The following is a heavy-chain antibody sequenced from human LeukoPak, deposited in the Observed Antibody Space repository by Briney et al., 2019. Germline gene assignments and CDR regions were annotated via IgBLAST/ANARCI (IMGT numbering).Heavy chain of an antibody. J-gene: IGHJ5*02. CDR2: INPSGGSI. CDR3: ARGVELLGYCSSTSCNAWFDP. CDR1: GYTFTNYY. Sequence: ASVKVSCKASGYTFTNYYIHWVRQAPGQGLEWMGKINPSGGSIVYAQKFQVRVTMTRDTSTSTVYMELSSLRSEDTVVYFCARGVELLGYCSSTSCNAWFDPWGQGTLVTVSS. D-gene: IGHD2-2*01. V-gene: IGHV1-46*01.